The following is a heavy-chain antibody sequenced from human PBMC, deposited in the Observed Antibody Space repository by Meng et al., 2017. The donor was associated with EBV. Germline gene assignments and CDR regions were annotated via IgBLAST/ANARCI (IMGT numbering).Heavy chain of an antibody. Sequence: VTPGESGGGLVPPGGSRGVSCAASEVTFSTYWMHWVPQGPGKGLVWVSRIYSDGSSTSYADSVKGRFSISRDNAKNTLYLQMNSLTVDDTAIYYCVRGYGGSYLGGDHWGQGTLVTASS. CDR2: IYSDGSST. D-gene: IGHD1-26*01. V-gene: IGHV3-74*01. J-gene: IGHJ5*02. CDR3: VRGYGGSYLGGDH. CDR1: EVTFSTYW.